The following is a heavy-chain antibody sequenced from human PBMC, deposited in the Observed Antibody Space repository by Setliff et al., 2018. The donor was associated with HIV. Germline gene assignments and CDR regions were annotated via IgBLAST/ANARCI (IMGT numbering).Heavy chain of an antibody. CDR3: ARGSCSTISCCLRVGDDAFDI. D-gene: IGHD2-2*01. J-gene: IGHJ3*02. CDR2: IYYSGNA. Sequence: PSETLSLTCTVSGGSISSNNYYWGWIRQSPGKGLEWFGSIYYSGNAYYNPSLKSRLTISMDTSKNQFSLKLNSVTAAVTAVYYCARGSCSTISCCLRVGDDAFDIWGQGTMVTVSS. V-gene: IGHV4-39*07. CDR1: GGSISSNNYY.